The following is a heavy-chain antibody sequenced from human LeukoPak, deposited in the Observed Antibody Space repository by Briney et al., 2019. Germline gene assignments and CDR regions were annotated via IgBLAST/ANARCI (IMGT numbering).Heavy chain of an antibody. CDR3: AKGGVGYSYGFFDY. V-gene: IGHV3-23*01. CDR2: ISGSGGST. J-gene: IGHJ4*02. Sequence: GGSLRLSCAASGFTFSSYAMSWVRQAPGRGLEWVSAISGSGGSTYYADSVKGRFTISRDNSKNTLYLQMNSLRAEDTAVYYCAKGGVGYSYGFFDYWGQGTLVAVSS. CDR1: GFTFSSYA. D-gene: IGHD5-18*01.